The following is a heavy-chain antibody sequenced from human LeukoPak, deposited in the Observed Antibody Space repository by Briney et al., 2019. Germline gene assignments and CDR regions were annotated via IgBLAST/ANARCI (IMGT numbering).Heavy chain of an antibody. CDR3: ARVVEWKQLWTPLVDY. Sequence: GGSLRLSCAASGFSFSTYGMHWVRQAPGKGLEWVAFIRYDGSQNHLTDSVKGRFTVSRDDSRSTLYLQMNSLTVEDTAVYYCARVVEWKQLWTPLVDYWGQGTLVTVSS. V-gene: IGHV3-30*02. CDR2: IRYDGSQN. D-gene: IGHD5-18*01. CDR1: GFSFSTYG. J-gene: IGHJ4*02.